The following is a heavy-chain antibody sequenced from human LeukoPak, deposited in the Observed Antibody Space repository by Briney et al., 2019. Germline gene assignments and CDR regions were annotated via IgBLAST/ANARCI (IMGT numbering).Heavy chain of an antibody. V-gene: IGHV3-15*01. Sequence: GGSLRLSCAASGFTFSNAWMSWVRQAPGKGLEWVGRIKSKTDGGTTDYAAPVKGRFTISRDDSKNTLYLQMNSLKTEDTAVYYCTTGCSSTSCYLLYYYYYMDVWGKGTTVTVSS. J-gene: IGHJ6*03. D-gene: IGHD2-2*01. CDR1: GFTFSNAW. CDR2: IKSKTDGGTT. CDR3: TTGCSSTSCYLLYYYYYMDV.